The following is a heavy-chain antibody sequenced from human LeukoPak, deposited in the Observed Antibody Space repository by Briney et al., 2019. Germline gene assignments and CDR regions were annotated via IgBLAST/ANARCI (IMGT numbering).Heavy chain of an antibody. V-gene: IGHV1-69*04. CDR1: GGTFSSYA. D-gene: IGHD1-26*01. Sequence: ASVKVSCKASGGTFSSYAISWVRQAPGQGLEWMGRIIPIFGIANYAQKFQGRVTITADKSTSTACMELSSLRSEDTAVYYCARDEGGLFDPWGQGTLVTVPS. CDR2: IIPIFGIA. CDR3: ARDEGGLFDP. J-gene: IGHJ5*02.